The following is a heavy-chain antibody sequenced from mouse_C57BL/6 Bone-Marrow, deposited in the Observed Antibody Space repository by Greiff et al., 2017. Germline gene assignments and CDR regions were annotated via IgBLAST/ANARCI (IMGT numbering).Heavy chain of an antibody. CDR2: IWRGGST. D-gene: IGHD2-4*01. V-gene: IGHV2-5*01. J-gene: IGHJ1*03. CDR3: AKNGDYDRPCYWYVAV. Sequence: QVQLQQSGPGLVQPSPSLSITCTASGFSLTSYGVHWVRQSPGKGLEWLGVIWRGGSTDYNAAFMSRLSINEDNSKSHGFLKMSSLQADDTAIYYCAKNGDYDRPCYWYVAVGGTGTTVTVSS. CDR1: GFSLTSYG.